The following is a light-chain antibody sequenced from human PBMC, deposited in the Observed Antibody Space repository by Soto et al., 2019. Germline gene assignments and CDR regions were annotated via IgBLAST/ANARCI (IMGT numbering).Light chain of an antibody. V-gene: IGLV1-44*01. CDR1: SSNLGSNT. CDR3: AAWDDSLNGYV. J-gene: IGLJ1*01. Sequence: QSVLTQPPSASGTPGQRVPISCSGSSSNLGSNTVNWYQQLPVTAPKLLIYSNNQRPSGGPDRFSGSKSGTSASLAISGLHSEDEADYYCAAWDDSLNGYVFGTGTKLTVL. CDR2: SNN.